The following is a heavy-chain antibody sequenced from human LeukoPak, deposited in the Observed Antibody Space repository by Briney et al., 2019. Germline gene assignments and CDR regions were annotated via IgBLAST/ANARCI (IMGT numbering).Heavy chain of an antibody. CDR1: GFTFNSSA. D-gene: IGHD1-26*01. CDR2: IVVGSGNT. J-gene: IGHJ4*02. V-gene: IGHV1-58*02. Sequence: ASVKVSCKASGFTFNSSAMQWVRQARGQRLEWIGWIVVGSGNTNYAQKFQERVTITRDMSTSTAYMELSSLRSEDTAVYYCAASLVGATPYYFDYWGQGTLVTVSS. CDR3: AASLVGATPYYFDY.